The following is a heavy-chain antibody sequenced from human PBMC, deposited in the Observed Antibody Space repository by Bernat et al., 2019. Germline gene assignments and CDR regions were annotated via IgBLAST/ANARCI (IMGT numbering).Heavy chain of an antibody. CDR3: ARQAFSYGPSNNWYFDL. Sequence: QLQLQESGPGLAKPSETLSLTCTVSGGSISTSGYYWAWIRQSPGKGLEWIGSVYYSGTTYYKPSLKSRVTFSVDTSKNHFSLKLRSVAAADTSVYYCARQAFSYGPSNNWYFDLWGRGTLVTVSS. CDR1: GGSISTSGYY. CDR2: VYYSGTT. D-gene: IGHD5-18*01. V-gene: IGHV4-39*01. J-gene: IGHJ2*01.